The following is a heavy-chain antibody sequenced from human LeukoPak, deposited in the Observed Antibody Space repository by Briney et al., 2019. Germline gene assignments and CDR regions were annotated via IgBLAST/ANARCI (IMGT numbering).Heavy chain of an antibody. CDR2: IYPDDSDS. CDR1: GYSFDYYW. D-gene: IGHD3-3*01. Sequence: GESLKIXCKASGYSFDYYWIAWVRQMPGKGLEWMGIIYPDDSDSTYSPSFQGQVTISVDKSINTAYLQWSSLKASNTAIYYCARVGSVTNFGVVSYYFDYWGQGTLVTVSS. J-gene: IGHJ4*02. V-gene: IGHV5-51*01. CDR3: ARVGSVTNFGVVSYYFDY.